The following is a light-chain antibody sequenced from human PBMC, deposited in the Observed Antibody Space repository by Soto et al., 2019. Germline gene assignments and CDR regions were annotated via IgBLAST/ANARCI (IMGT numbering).Light chain of an antibody. V-gene: IGKV3-15*01. CDR2: DAS. Sequence: EIVMTQSPATLSASPGETVTLSCRASQSVRSNLAWYQQKPGQAPRLLIYDASNMATGIPARFSGSGSGTEFALTISSLQSEDFAVYYCQQRSSWPFTFGPGTKVDIK. CDR3: QQRSSWPFT. J-gene: IGKJ3*01. CDR1: QSVRSN.